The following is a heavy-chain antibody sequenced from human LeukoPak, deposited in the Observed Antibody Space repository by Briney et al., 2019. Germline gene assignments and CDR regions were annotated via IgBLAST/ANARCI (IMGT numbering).Heavy chain of an antibody. D-gene: IGHD3/OR15-3a*01. CDR2: IRDSGEA. Sequence: PGGSLRLSCAVSGFRVSDYHMSWVRQAPGKGLEWVGLIRDSGEAFYADFARGRFAISRDESENTLYLQMSSLRVEDTAVYFCARDRAANQDWVEFDPWGQGTPVIVSS. J-gene: IGHJ5*02. CDR3: ARDRAANQDWVEFDP. V-gene: IGHV3-66*03. CDR1: GFRVSDYH.